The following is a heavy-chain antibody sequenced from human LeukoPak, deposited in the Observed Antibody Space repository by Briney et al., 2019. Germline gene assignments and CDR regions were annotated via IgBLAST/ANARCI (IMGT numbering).Heavy chain of an antibody. CDR3: ASGPYYYNNDAFDI. CDR2: INHSGST. V-gene: IGHV4-34*01. D-gene: IGHD3-10*01. J-gene: IGHJ3*02. Sequence: SETLSLTCAVYGGSFSGYYWSWIRQPPGKGLGWIGEINHSGSTNYNPSLKSRVTISVDTSKNQFSLKLSSVTAAGTAVYYCASGPYYYNNDAFDIWGQGTMVTVSS. CDR1: GGSFSGYY.